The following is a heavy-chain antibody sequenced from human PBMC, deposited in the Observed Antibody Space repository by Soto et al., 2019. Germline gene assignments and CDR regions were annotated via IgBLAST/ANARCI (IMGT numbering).Heavy chain of an antibody. V-gene: IGHV3-21*01. D-gene: IGHD3-3*01. CDR3: ARVGDFWSGYFVYYGMDV. CDR2: ISSSSSYI. Sequence: GGSLRLSCGASGFTFSVYAMTWVRQAPGKGLEWVSSISSSSSYIYYADSVKGRFTISRDNAKNSLYLQMNSLRAEDTAVYYCARVGDFWSGYFVYYGMDVWGQGTTVTVSS. J-gene: IGHJ6*02. CDR1: GFTFSVYA.